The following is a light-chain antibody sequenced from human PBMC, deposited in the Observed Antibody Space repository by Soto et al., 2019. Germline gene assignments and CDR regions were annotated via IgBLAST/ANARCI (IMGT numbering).Light chain of an antibody. J-gene: IGKJ3*01. CDR2: DAS. Sequence: EIVLTQSPGTLSLSPGERATLSCRASQSVSSRYLAWYQQKPGQAPRLLIYDASYRAPGIPDRFSGSGSGTDFTLTIIRLEPEDFEVYYCQQYCSSYTFGPGTKVDIK. CDR1: QSVSSRY. CDR3: QQYCSSYT. V-gene: IGKV3-20*01.